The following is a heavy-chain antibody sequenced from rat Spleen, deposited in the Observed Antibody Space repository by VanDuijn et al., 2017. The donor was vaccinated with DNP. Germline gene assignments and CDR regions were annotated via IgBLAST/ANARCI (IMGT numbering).Heavy chain of an antibody. J-gene: IGHJ2*01. CDR1: GFSFHDSW. D-gene: IGHD1-6*01. CDR3: ARASILRLFDY. V-gene: IGHV4-2*01. Sequence: EVSLVESGGGLVQPGRSLKLSCAASGFSFHDSWMGWVRQAPGKGLEWIGEISPDGTTTTYISSLKDKIIISRDNAQNILYLQMSKLGSEDTAIYFCARASILRLFDYWGQGVTVTVSS. CDR2: ISPDGTTT.